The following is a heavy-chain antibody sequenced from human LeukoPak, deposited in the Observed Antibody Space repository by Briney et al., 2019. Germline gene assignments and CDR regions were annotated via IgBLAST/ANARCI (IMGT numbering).Heavy chain of an antibody. Sequence: GASVKVSSKASGFTFTSSAMQWVRPARGQRLAWLGWIVVDSGNTNYAQKFQERVTITRDMSTSTAYMALSSLRSEDTAVYYCAVAGTKSHDYWGQGTLVTVSS. CDR1: GFTFTSSA. CDR2: IVVDSGNT. J-gene: IGHJ4*02. CDR3: AVAGTKSHDY. V-gene: IGHV1-58*02. D-gene: IGHD6-19*01.